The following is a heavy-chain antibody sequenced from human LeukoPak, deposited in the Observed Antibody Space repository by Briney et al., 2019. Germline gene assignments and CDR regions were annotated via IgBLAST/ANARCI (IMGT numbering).Heavy chain of an antibody. CDR3: AKARLLGRYYMDV. Sequence: GGSLRLSCAVSGFTFSSYAMSWVRQAPGKGLEWVSAISGSGGSTYYADSVKGRFTISRDNSKNTLYLQMNSLRAEDTAVYYCAKARLLGRYYMDVWGKGTTVTVSS. CDR1: GFTFSSYA. CDR2: ISGSGGST. V-gene: IGHV3-23*01. J-gene: IGHJ6*03.